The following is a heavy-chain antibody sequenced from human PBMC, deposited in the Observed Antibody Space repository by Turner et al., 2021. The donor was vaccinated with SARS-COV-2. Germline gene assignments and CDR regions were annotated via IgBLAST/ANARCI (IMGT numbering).Heavy chain of an antibody. CDR1: GGSISSYY. J-gene: IGHJ5*02. D-gene: IGHD3-3*01. Sequence: QVQLQESGPGLVKPSETLSLTCTVSGGSISSYYWSWIRQPPGKGLEWIGYIYYSGSTNYNPSLTRRVTISVDTSKNQFSLKLSSATAADTAVYYCARLNYDFWSGYYRGWFDPWGQGTLVTVSS. V-gene: IGHV4-59*01. CDR2: IYYSGST. CDR3: ARLNYDFWSGYYRGWFDP.